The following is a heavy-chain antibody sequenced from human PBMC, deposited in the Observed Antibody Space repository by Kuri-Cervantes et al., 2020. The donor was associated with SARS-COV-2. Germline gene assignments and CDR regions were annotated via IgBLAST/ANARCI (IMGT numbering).Heavy chain of an antibody. Sequence: GGSLRLSCAASGFTFSSYGMHWVRQAPGKGLEWVAVISYDGGNKYYADSVKGRFTISRDNSKNTLYLQMNSLRAEDTAVYYCARNDFWSGYYLDYWGQGTLVTVSS. J-gene: IGHJ4*02. CDR2: ISYDGGNK. D-gene: IGHD3-3*01. CDR3: ARNDFWSGYYLDY. CDR1: GFTFSSYG. V-gene: IGHV3-30*03.